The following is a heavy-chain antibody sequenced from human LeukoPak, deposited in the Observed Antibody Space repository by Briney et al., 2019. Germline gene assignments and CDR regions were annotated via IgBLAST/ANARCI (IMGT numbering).Heavy chain of an antibody. J-gene: IGHJ4*02. CDR2: IYWDDDK. V-gene: IGHV2-5*02. CDR1: GFSLSTSGVG. D-gene: IGHD4-23*01. Sequence: KKSGPTLVNPTQTLTLTCTFSGFSLSTSGVGLAWIRQPPGKALEWLALIYWDDDKRYSPSLKSRLTITKDTSKNQVVLTMTNMGPVDTATYYCARREYGGLFDHWGQGTLVTVSS. CDR3: ARREYGGLFDH.